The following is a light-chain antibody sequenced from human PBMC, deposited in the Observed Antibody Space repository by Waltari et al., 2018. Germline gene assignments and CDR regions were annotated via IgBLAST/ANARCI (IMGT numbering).Light chain of an antibody. CDR3: QSYDSSLSGYV. Sequence: QSVLTQPPSVSGAPGQRVTISCTGSSSNIGAGYDVHWYQQLPGTAPKLLIYGNCNRPSGVPDRFPGSKSGTSASLAITGLQAEDEADYYCQSYDSSLSGYVFGTGTKVTVL. CDR1: SSNIGAGYD. CDR2: GNC. J-gene: IGLJ1*01. V-gene: IGLV1-40*01.